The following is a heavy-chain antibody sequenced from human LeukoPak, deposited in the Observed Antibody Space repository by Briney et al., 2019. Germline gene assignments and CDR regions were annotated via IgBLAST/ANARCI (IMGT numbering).Heavy chain of an antibody. CDR1: GFTLTYFT. CDR3: ARVPGSYYVDFDY. V-gene: IGHV3-23*01. CDR2: ISDSGGDT. D-gene: IGHD3-10*01. J-gene: IGHJ4*02. Sequence: PGGSLRLSCVASGFTLTYFTMSWVRQAPGKGLEWVSGISDSGGDTYHADSVKGRFTISRDNSRNTLYLQMNSLRAEDTAVYYCARVPGSYYVDFDYWGRGTLVTVSS.